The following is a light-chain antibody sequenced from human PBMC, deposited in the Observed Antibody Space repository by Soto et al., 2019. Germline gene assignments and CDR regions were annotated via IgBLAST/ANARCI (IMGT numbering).Light chain of an antibody. Sequence: QSVLTQPPSVSGAPGQRVTISCTGISSNIGAGYDVHWYQQLPGTAPKLLIYGNSNRPSGVPDRSSGSKSGTSASLAITGLQAEDEADYYGQSYDSSLSGYVFGTGTKLTVL. V-gene: IGLV1-40*01. CDR2: GNS. CDR3: QSYDSSLSGYV. J-gene: IGLJ1*01. CDR1: SSNIGAGYD.